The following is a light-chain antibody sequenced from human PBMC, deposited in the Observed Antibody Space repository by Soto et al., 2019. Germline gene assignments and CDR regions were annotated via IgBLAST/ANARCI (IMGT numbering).Light chain of an antibody. J-gene: IGLJ2*01. CDR2: DVS. CDR1: SSDIGDSNS. V-gene: IGLV2-14*03. Sequence: QLVLTQPASVSGSPGQSIAVSCTGSSSDIGDSNSVSWYQHHPGKAPKLMIYDVSNRPSGVSNRFSGSKSGNTASLTISGLQAEDEADYYCSSYTRSTTLVFGGGTKVTVL. CDR3: SSYTRSTTLV.